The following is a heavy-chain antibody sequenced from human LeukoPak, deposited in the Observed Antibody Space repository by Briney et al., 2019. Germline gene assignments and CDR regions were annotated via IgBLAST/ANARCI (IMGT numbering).Heavy chain of an antibody. J-gene: IGHJ4*02. CDR1: GFTFSNSL. V-gene: IGHV3-74*01. CDR2: IDIDGSTT. Sequence: GGSLRLSCAASGFTFSNSLMHWVRQVPGKGRVWVARIDIDGSTTHYADSVKGRFTISRDNAKNTLYLQMNILRAEDTAVYYCVRDRDGYNYWGQGTLVTVSS. CDR3: VRDRDGYNY. D-gene: IGHD5-24*01.